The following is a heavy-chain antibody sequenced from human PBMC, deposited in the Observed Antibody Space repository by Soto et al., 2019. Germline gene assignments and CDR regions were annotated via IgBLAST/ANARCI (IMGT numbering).Heavy chain of an antibody. Sequence: QLQLQESGSGLVKPSQTLSLTCAVSGGSISSGGYSWSWIRQPPGKGLEWIGYIYHSGSTYYNPSLTSPVTIPVDSSKNQCSPRLPSVPASDTAVYYCAAAIAAPPLASWAQGTLST. V-gene: IGHV4-30-2*01. D-gene: IGHD2-15*01. CDR2: IYHSGST. CDR3: AAAIAAPPLAS. CDR1: GGSISSGGYS. J-gene: IGHJ5*02.